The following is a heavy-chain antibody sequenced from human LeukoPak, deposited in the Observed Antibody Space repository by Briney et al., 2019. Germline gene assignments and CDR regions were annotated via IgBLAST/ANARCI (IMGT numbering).Heavy chain of an antibody. CDR1: GFTFSIYA. CDR3: AKGDYYDSSGYY. J-gene: IGHJ4*02. Sequence: PGGSLRLSCAASGFTFSIYAMSSARHAPGKGLEWVSAISGSGGSTCYAVHVKGRFTIYRDNSKNTLYLQMNSLRAEDTAVYYCAKGDYYDSSGYYWGQGTVVTVSS. CDR2: ISGSGGST. V-gene: IGHV3-23*01. D-gene: IGHD3-22*01.